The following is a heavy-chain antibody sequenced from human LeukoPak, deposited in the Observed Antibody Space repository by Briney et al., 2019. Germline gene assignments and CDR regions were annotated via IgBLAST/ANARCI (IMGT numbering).Heavy chain of an antibody. D-gene: IGHD2/OR15-2a*01. J-gene: IGHJ4*02. CDR3: ARHLRPTFYFDY. Sequence: KPSETLSLTCTVSRGSISSGTYYWGWIRQPPGKGLEWIGSIYYSGSTYYNPSLKSRAAISVDTSKNQFSLKVSSLTAADTAIYYCARHLRPTFYFDYWGQGTLVTVSS. V-gene: IGHV4-39*01. CDR1: RGSISSGTYY. CDR2: IYYSGST.